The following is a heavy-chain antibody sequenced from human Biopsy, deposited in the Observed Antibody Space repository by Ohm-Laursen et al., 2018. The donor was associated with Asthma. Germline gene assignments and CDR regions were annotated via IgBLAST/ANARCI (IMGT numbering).Heavy chain of an antibody. CDR2: IDWGEDK. J-gene: IGHJ4*02. D-gene: IGHD1-14*01. Sequence: TQTLTLTCFFSGFSLSSSGANVNWIRQPPGKALEWLARIDWGEDKFYSTSLRTRLTISKGSSEDQVVLTMTNMGPVDTATYYCTRHNDYWGPGILVTVSS. CDR3: TRHNDY. V-gene: IGHV2-70*04. CDR1: GFSLSSSGAN.